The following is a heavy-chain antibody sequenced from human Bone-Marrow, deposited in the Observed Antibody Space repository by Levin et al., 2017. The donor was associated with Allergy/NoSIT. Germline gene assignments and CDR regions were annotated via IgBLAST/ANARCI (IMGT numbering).Heavy chain of an antibody. CDR1: RFPFSAYA. CDR3: AREGKQWLVNSYDY. CDR2: ISYDGTNQ. V-gene: IGHV3-33*05. Sequence: GGSLRLSCAASRFPFSAYAMRWVRQAPGKGLEWVAVISYDGTNQYYTDSVKGRFTISRDNSNNTLFLQMNSLRVEDTAVYFCAREGKQWLVNSYDYWGQGTRVTVAS. D-gene: IGHD6-19*01. J-gene: IGHJ4*02.